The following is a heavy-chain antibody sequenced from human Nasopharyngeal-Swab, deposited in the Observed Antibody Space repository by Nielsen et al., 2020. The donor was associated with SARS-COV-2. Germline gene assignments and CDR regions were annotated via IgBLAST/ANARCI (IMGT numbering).Heavy chain of an antibody. CDR2: ISYDGSNK. J-gene: IGHJ6*02. CDR3: AKKDRITGGYGMDV. CDR1: GFTFSSYG. V-gene: IGHV3-30*18. D-gene: IGHD7-27*01. Sequence: GGSLRLSCAASGFTFSSYGMHWVRQAPGKGLEWVAVISYDGSNKYYADSVKGRFTISRDNSKNTLYLQMNSLRAEDTAVYYCAKKDRITGGYGMDVWGQGTTVTVSS.